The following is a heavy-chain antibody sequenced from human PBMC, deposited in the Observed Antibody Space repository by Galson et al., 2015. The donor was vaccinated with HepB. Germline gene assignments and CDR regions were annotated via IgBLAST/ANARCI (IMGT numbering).Heavy chain of an antibody. Sequence: SLRLSCAASGFTFDDYGMSWVRQAPGKGLEWVSGINWNGGSTGYADSVKGRFTISRDNAKNSLSLQMNSLRAEDTALYYCARGRGYSYGNYFDYWGQGTLVTVSS. CDR3: ARGRGYSYGNYFDY. D-gene: IGHD5-18*01. J-gene: IGHJ4*02. V-gene: IGHV3-20*04. CDR2: INWNGGST. CDR1: GFTFDDYG.